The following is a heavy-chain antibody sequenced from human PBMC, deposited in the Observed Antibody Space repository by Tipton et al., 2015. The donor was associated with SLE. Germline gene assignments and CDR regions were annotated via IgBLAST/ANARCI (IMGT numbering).Heavy chain of an antibody. CDR3: ARNLGSYYGMDV. V-gene: IGHV3-7*01. CDR2: IKQDGSEK. D-gene: IGHD3-16*01. J-gene: IGHJ6*02. Sequence: SLRLSCAASGITFSRYWMSWVRQAPGKGLEWVANIKQDGSEKYYADSVKGRFTISRDNSKNTLYLQMNNLRAEDTAVYYCARNLGSYYGMDVWGQGTTVTVSS. CDR1: GITFSRYW.